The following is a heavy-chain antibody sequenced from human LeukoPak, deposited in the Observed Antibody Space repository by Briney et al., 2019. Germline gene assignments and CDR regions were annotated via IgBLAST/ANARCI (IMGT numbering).Heavy chain of an antibody. CDR1: GGSISSSGYY. V-gene: IGHV4-39*01. J-gene: IGHJ5*02. CDR2: IYYSRST. CDR3: ARHEYSGSYYGLSWFDP. Sequence: KPSETLSLTCTVSGGSISSSGYYWGWIRQPPGKGLEWIASIYYSRSTYYNPSLKSPVTISVDTSKNQLSLKLSSLTAADTAVYYCARHEYSGSYYGLSWFDPWGQGTLVTVSS. D-gene: IGHD1-26*01.